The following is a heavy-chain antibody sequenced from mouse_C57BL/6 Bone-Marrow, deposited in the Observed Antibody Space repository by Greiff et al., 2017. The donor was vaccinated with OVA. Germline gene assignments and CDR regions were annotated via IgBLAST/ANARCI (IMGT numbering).Heavy chain of an antibody. V-gene: IGHV1-81*01. J-gene: IGHJ1*03. D-gene: IGHD1-1*01. Sequence: GAELARPGASVKLSCKASGYTFTSYGISWVKQRTGQGLEWIGEIYPRSGNTYYNEKFKGKATLTADKSSSTAYMELRSLTSEDSAVYFCARFTTVVATNYWYFDVWGTGTTVTVSS. CDR2: IYPRSGNT. CDR1: GYTFTSYG. CDR3: ARFTTVVATNYWYFDV.